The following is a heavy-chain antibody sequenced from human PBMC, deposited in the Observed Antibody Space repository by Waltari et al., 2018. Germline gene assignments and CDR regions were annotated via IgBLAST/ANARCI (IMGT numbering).Heavy chain of an antibody. CDR3: AKDLYCTNGVCYKDAFDI. Sequence: QVQLVESGGGVVQPGRSLRLSCAASGFTFSSYAMHWVRQAPGKGLEWVAVISYDGSNKYYADSVKGRFTISRDNSKNTLYLQMNSLRAEDTAVYYCAKDLYCTNGVCYKDAFDIWGQGTMVTVSS. CDR2: ISYDGSNK. J-gene: IGHJ3*02. CDR1: GFTFSSYA. V-gene: IGHV3-30-3*01. D-gene: IGHD2-8*01.